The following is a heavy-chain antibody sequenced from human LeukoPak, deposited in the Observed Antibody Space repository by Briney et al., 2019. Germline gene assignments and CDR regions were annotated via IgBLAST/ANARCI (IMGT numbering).Heavy chain of an antibody. CDR1: GGTFSSYA. Sequence: GASVKVSCKASGGTFSSYAISWVRQAPGQGLEWMGGIIPIFGTANYAQKFQGRVTITTDESTSTAYMELSSLRSEDTAVYYCARSAGYSSGWYYYWGQGTLVTVSS. J-gene: IGHJ4*02. V-gene: IGHV1-69*05. CDR2: IIPIFGTA. CDR3: ARSAGYSSGWYYY. D-gene: IGHD6-19*01.